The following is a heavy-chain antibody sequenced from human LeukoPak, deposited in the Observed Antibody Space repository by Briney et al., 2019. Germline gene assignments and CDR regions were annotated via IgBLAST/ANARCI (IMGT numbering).Heavy chain of an antibody. D-gene: IGHD2-15*01. CDR1: GFTFSSYG. V-gene: IGHV3-30*19. J-gene: IGHJ2*01. CDR3: ARDLEEDYSNWYFDL. Sequence: PGGSLRLSCAASGFTFSSYGMHWVRQAPGKGLEWVTFISKDGKTEDYTDSAKGRFTISRDNSNDMMHLQMNSLRPEDTAVYYCARDLEEDYSNWYFDLWGRGTLVTVSS. CDR2: ISKDGKTE.